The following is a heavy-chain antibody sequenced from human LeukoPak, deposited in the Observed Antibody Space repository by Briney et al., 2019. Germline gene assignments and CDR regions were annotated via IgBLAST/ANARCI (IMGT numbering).Heavy chain of an antibody. J-gene: IGHJ3*02. CDR1: GGSISSYY. Sequence: SETLSLTCTVSGGSISSYYWSWIRQPPGKGLEWIGYIYYSGSTNYNPSLKSRVTISVDTSKNQFSLKLSSVTAADTAVYYYARVISLTMVRGPGAFDIWGQGTMVTVSS. CDR3: ARVISLTMVRGPGAFDI. D-gene: IGHD3-10*01. V-gene: IGHV4-59*01. CDR2: IYYSGST.